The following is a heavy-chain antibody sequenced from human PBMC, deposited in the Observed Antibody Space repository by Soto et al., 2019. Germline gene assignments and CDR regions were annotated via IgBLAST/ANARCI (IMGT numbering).Heavy chain of an antibody. CDR1: GGSISSGGYY. CDR2: IYYSGST. J-gene: IGHJ2*01. CDR3: ARLNVDTAMVSWYFDL. D-gene: IGHD5-18*01. V-gene: IGHV4-31*03. Sequence: QVQLQESGPGLVKPSQTLSLTCTVSGGSISSGGYYWSWIRQHPGKGLEWIGYIYYSGSTYYNPSLKSRVTIAGDPSKNQFPLKLSSVTAADTAVYYCARLNVDTAMVSWYFDLWGRGTLVTVSS.